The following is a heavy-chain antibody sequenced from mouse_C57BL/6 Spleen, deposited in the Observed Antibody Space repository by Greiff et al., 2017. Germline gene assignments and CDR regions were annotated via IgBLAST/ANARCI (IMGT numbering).Heavy chain of an antibody. D-gene: IGHD2-3*01. J-gene: IGHJ1*03. V-gene: IGHV1-54*01. CDR3: ARGIMEGYYVGYFDV. Sequence: QVQLQQSGAELVRPGTSVTVSCKASGYAFTNYLIEWVKQRPGQGLEWIGVINPGSGGTNYNEKFKGKATLTADKSSSTAYMQLSSLTSEDAAVYFCARGIMEGYYVGYFDVWGTGTTVTVSS. CDR1: GYAFTNYL. CDR2: INPGSGGT.